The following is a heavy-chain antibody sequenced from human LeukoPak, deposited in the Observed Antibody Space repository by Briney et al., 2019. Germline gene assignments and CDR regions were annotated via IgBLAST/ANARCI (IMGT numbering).Heavy chain of an antibody. J-gene: IGHJ3*02. D-gene: IGHD3-16*01. CDR2: IDQSGGRN. CDR1: GFTFSRFW. Sequence: GGSLRLSCAASGFTFSRFWMNWVRQAPGRGLEWVANIDQSGGRNNYVDSVKGRFTISRDNAKNSLFLEMSSLRADDTAVYFCARDVEGGTFDSWGQGTTVTVSS. CDR3: ARDVEGGTFDS. V-gene: IGHV3-7*05.